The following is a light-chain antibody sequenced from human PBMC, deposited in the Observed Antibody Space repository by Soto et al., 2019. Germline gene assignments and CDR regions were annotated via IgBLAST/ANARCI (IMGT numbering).Light chain of an antibody. CDR1: SGSVSTSYY. J-gene: IGLJ1*01. CDR2: STN. V-gene: IGLV8-61*01. CDR3: QVWDSSSDLVV. Sequence: QTVVTQEPSFSVSPGGTVTLTCGLSSGSVSTSYYPSWYQQTPGQAPRTLIDSTNTRSSGVPDRFSGSILGNKAALTITGAQADDESDYYCQVWDSSSDLVVFGTGTKLTVL.